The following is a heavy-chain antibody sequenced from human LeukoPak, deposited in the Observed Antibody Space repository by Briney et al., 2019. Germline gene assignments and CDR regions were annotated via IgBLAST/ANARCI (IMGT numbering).Heavy chain of an antibody. CDR1: GFTFSSYG. J-gene: IGHJ4*02. V-gene: IGHV3-33*08. CDR2: ISYDGSNK. CDR3: ARALYYDSNSNPDY. D-gene: IGHD3-22*01. Sequence: PGGSLRLSCAASGFTFSSYGMHWVRQAPGKGLEWVAVISYDGSNKYYADSVKGRFTISRDNAKNSLYLQMNSLRAEDTAVYYCARALYYDSNSNPDYWGQGTLVTVSS.